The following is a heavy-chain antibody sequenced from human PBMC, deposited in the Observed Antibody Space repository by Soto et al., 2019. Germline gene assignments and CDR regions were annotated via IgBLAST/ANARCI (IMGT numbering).Heavy chain of an antibody. D-gene: IGHD1-26*01. V-gene: IGHV3-15*01. CDR2: IKSKTDGGTT. J-gene: IGHJ4*02. CDR3: TTDFPPWELGGAFDY. Sequence: EVQLVESGGGLIQPGGSLRLSCVASGFIVSSNQMSWVRQAPGKGLEWVGRIKSKTDGGTTDYAAPVKGRFTISRDDSKNTLYLQMNSLKTEDTAVYYCTTDFPPWELGGAFDYWGQGTLVTVSS. CDR1: GFIVSSNQ.